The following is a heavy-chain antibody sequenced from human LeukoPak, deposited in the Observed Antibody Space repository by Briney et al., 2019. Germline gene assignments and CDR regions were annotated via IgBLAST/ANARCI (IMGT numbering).Heavy chain of an antibody. J-gene: IGHJ4*02. V-gene: IGHV3-53*01. D-gene: IGHD5-12*01. Sequence: GGSLRLSCAASGFTFTSAWMSWVRQAPGKGLEWVSVIYSGGSTYYADSVKGRFTISRDNSKNTLYLQMNSLRAEDTAVYYCARSLEDIVPYWDYWGQGTLVTVSS. CDR1: GFTFTSAW. CDR2: IYSGGST. CDR3: ARSLEDIVPYWDY.